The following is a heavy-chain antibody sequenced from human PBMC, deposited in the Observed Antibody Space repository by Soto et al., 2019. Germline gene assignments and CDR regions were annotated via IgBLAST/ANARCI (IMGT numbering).Heavy chain of an antibody. D-gene: IGHD2-8*01. CDR2: IIPIFGTA. CDR3: ARSIVLMVYASNNWFDP. Sequence: SVKVSCKASGGTFSSYAISWVRQAPGQGLEWMGGIIPIFGTANYAQKFQGRVTITADESTSTAYMELSSLRSEDTAVYYCARSIVLMVYASNNWFDPWGQGTLVTVSS. J-gene: IGHJ5*02. CDR1: GGTFSSYA. V-gene: IGHV1-69*13.